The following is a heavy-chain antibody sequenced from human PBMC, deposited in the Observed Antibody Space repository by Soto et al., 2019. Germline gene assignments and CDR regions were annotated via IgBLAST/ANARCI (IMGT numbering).Heavy chain of an antibody. V-gene: IGHV3-30*18. CDR1: GFTFSSYG. CDR3: AKEVEEGEYSSYPAVY. D-gene: IGHD6-6*01. CDR2: ISYDGSNK. J-gene: IGHJ4*02. Sequence: QVQLVESGGGVVQPGRSLRLSCAASGFTFSSYGMHWVRQAPGKGLEWVAVISYDGSNKYYADSVKGRFTISRDNSKNTLYLQMNSLRAEDTAVYYCAKEVEEGEYSSYPAVYWGQGTLVTVSS.